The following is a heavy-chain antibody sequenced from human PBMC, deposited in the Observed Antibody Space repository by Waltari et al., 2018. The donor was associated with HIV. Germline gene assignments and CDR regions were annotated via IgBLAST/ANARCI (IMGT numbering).Heavy chain of an antibody. V-gene: IGHV6-1*01. CDR3: ARGWLRDYFDY. D-gene: IGHD5-12*01. CDR1: VDSVSRNGGA. CDR2: TYYTSKWFY. J-gene: IGHJ4*02. Sequence: VQLQQSGPGLVKASQTLSLTCAISVDSVSRNGGAWNWIRQSPSRGLEWLGRTYYTSKWFYDYAVSVKSRITINPDTSKNHFSLQLNSVTLEDTAVYFCARGWLRDYFDYWGQGTLVTVSS.